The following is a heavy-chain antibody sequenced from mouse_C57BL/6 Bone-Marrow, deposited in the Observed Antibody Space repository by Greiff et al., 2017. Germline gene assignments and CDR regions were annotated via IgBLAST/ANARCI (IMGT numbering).Heavy chain of an antibody. CDR1: GYTFTSYW. CDR2: IDPSDSYT. V-gene: IGHV1-69*01. J-gene: IGHJ1*03. D-gene: IGHD1-1*01. CDR3: ASYYGSHFDV. Sequence: VQLQQPGAELVMPGASVKLSCKASGYTFTSYWMHWVKQRPGQGLEWIGEIDPSDSYTNYHQKFKGKSTLTVDKSSSTAYMQLSSLTSEDSAVYYCASYYGSHFDVWGTGTTVTVSS.